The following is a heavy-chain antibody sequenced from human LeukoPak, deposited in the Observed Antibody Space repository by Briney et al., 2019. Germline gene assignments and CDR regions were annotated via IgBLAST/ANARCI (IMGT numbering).Heavy chain of an antibody. Sequence: GESLKISFKVSGYSFTGYWIAWGRQMPGKGLEWMGIIYPGDSGTRYSTSFQGQVTISAVQSISTAYLQWSSLQASDTAMYYCARRRGWDYDSSGYDFDYWGQGTLVTVSS. D-gene: IGHD3-22*01. CDR1: GYSFTGYW. J-gene: IGHJ4*02. V-gene: IGHV5-51*01. CDR2: IYPGDSGT. CDR3: ARRRGWDYDSSGYDFDY.